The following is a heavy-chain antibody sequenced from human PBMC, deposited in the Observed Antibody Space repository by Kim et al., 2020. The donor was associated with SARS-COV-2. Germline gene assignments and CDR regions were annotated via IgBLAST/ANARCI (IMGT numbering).Heavy chain of an antibody. CDR1: GFTFSNAW. Sequence: GGSLRLSCAASGFTFSNAWMSWVRQAPGKGLEWVGRIKCKTDGGTTDYAAPVKGRFTISRDDSKNTLYLQMNSLKTEDTAVYYCTTVYYYDSSGYYPYYFDYWGQGTLVTVSS. D-gene: IGHD3-22*01. V-gene: IGHV3-15*01. J-gene: IGHJ4*02. CDR2: IKCKTDGGTT. CDR3: TTVYYYDSSGYYPYYFDY.